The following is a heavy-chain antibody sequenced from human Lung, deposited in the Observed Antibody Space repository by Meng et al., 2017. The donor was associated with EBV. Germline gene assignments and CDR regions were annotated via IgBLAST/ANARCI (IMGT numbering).Heavy chain of an antibody. CDR2: IYHRGNT. Sequence: QVQLQEAGPGLMKPSGTRSLTCTLSGGSISSTNWWGWVRQPPGKGLEWIGQIYHRGNTNYKPSLKSRVTISLDKSKNQFSLNLTSVTAADTAVYFCARERVKSSVTRGPFDWGRGTLVTVSS. D-gene: IGHD3-10*01. CDR1: GGSISSTNW. CDR3: ARERVKSSVTRGPFD. J-gene: IGHJ4*02. V-gene: IGHV4-4*02.